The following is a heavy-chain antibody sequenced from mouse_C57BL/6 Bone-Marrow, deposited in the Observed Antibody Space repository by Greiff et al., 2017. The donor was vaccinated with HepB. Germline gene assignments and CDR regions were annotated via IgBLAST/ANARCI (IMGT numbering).Heavy chain of an antibody. D-gene: IGHD2-1*01. V-gene: IGHV1-64*01. Sequence: VQLQQPGAELVKPGASVKLSCKASGYTFTSYWMHWVKQRPGQGLEWIGMIHPNSGSTNYNEKFKSKATLTVDKSSSTAYMQLSSLTSEDSAVYYCARGRIYYGNYGFAYWGQGTLVTVSA. CDR3: ARGRIYYGNYGFAY. J-gene: IGHJ3*01. CDR1: GYTFTSYW. CDR2: IHPNSGST.